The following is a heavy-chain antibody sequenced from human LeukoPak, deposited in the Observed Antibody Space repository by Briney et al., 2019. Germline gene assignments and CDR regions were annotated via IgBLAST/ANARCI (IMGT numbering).Heavy chain of an antibody. CDR1: GGTFSSYA. V-gene: IGHV1-69*13. D-gene: IGHD3-22*01. Sequence: SVKVSCKASGGTFSSYAISWVRQAPGQGLEWMGGIIPIFGTANYAQKFQGRVTITADESTSTAYMELSSLRSEDTAVYYCTSQPYDYYDSSGYYVDYWGQGTLVTVSS. J-gene: IGHJ4*02. CDR3: TSQPYDYYDSSGYYVDY. CDR2: IIPIFGTA.